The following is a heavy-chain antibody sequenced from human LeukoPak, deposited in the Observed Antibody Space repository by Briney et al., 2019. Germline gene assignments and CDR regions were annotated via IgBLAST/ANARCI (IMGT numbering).Heavy chain of an antibody. CDR1: GFTFTTYN. CDR2: LWYDGSGK. J-gene: IGHJ6*03. CDR3: AIAPNWNPHCMHV. V-gene: IGHV3-33*01. Sequence: PGMSLRLSCAASGFTFTTYNLFWVRQAPGKGLEWVSVLWYDGSGKYYVESVKGRFIISRDTSKNTLYLQMDSLRVEDTAVYYCAIAPNWNPHCMHVWGKGATVTVSS. D-gene: IGHD1-20*01.